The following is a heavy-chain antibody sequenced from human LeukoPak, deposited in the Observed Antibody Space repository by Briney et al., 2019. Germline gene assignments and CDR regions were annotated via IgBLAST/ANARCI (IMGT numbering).Heavy chain of an antibody. J-gene: IGHJ5*02. V-gene: IGHV3-48*03. D-gene: IGHD6-19*01. CDR3: ARGYSSVMT. Sequence: AGSLRLSCAASGFTFSSYEMNWVRQAPGKGLEWVSYISSSGNIIYYADSVKGRFTISRDNAKNSLYLQMNSLRAEDTAVYYCARGYSSVMTWGQGTLVTVSS. CDR1: GFTFSSYE. CDR2: ISSSGNII.